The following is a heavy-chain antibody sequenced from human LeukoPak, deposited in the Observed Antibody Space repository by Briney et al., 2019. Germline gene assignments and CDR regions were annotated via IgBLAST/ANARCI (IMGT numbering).Heavy chain of an antibody. J-gene: IGHJ4*02. Sequence: GGSLRLSCAASGFTFSSYAMHWVRQAPGKGLEWVAVISYNGSNKYYADSVKGRFTISRDNSKNTLYLQMNSLRAEDTAVYYCARGRKWFGEFYFDYWGQGTLVTVSS. V-gene: IGHV3-30-3*01. D-gene: IGHD3-10*01. CDR2: ISYNGSNK. CDR1: GFTFSSYA. CDR3: ARGRKWFGEFYFDY.